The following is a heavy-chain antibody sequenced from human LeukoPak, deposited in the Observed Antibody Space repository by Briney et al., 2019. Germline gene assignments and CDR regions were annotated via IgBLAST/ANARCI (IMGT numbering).Heavy chain of an antibody. V-gene: IGHV4-34*01. J-gene: IGHJ4*02. CDR1: GGSFSGYY. D-gene: IGHD3-3*01. CDR2: INHSGST. CDR3: ARGGRRYDFWSGYLREDFDY. Sequence: SETLSLTCAVYGGSFSGYYWSWIRQPPGKGLEWIGEINHSGSTYYNPSLKSRVTISVDRSKNQFSLKLSSVTAADTAVYYCARGGRRYDFWSGYLREDFDYWGQGTLVTVSS.